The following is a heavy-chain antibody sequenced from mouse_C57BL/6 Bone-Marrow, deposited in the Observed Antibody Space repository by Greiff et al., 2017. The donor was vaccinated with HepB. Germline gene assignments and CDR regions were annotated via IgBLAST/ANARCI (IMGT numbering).Heavy chain of an antibody. CDR1: GFTFSDYY. Sequence: EVNVVESEGGLVQPGSSMKLSCTASGFTFSDYYMAWVRQVPEKGLEWVANINYDGSSTYYLDSLKSRFIISRDNAKNILYLQMSSLKSEDTATYYCARGDGSSGGYAMDYWGQGTSVTVSS. D-gene: IGHD1-1*01. CDR2: INYDGSST. CDR3: ARGDGSSGGYAMDY. V-gene: IGHV5-16*01. J-gene: IGHJ4*01.